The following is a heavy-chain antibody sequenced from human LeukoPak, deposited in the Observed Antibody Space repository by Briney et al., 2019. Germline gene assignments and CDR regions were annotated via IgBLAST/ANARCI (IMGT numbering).Heavy chain of an antibody. V-gene: IGHV3-15*01. CDR2: IKSKSAGGTV. Sequence: PGGSLRLSCAASGFSFSSAYVSWVRQAPGKGLEWVGRIKSKSAGGTVDYASPVKGRFVISRDDSRTTVYLQMNSLKTEDTAVYYCSTDAGYDSRWYNYWGQGTLVTVSS. D-gene: IGHD6-13*01. CDR3: STDAGYDSRWYNY. J-gene: IGHJ4*02. CDR1: GFSFSSAY.